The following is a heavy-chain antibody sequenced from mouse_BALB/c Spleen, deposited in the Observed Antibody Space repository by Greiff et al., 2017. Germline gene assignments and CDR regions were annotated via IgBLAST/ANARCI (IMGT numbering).Heavy chain of an antibody. V-gene: IGHV1S81*02. Sequence: QVQLQQPGAELVKPGASVKLSCKASGYTFTSYWMHWVKQRPGQGLEWIGEINPSNGRTNYNEKFKSKATLTVDKSSSTAYMQLSSLTSEDSAVYYCARRSPHYYGSSYWYFDVWGAGTTVTVSS. D-gene: IGHD1-1*01. J-gene: IGHJ1*01. CDR2: INPSNGRT. CDR3: ARRSPHYYGSSYWYFDV. CDR1: GYTFTSYW.